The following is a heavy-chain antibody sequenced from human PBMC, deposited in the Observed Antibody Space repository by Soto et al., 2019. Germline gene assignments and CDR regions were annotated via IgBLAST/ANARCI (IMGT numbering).Heavy chain of an antibody. Sequence: QVQLVQSGAEVREPGASVKVSCKASGDSFTSLDINWVRQTTGQGLEWMGWMQPSSGRTGYAQKFQCRVNMTRDTSINTDYMELSSLTSDDTAFYYCARGVTAGVDYWGQGTLVTVSS. CDR1: GDSFTSLD. V-gene: IGHV1-8*01. CDR3: ARGVTAGVDY. J-gene: IGHJ4*02. D-gene: IGHD1-26*01. CDR2: MQPSSGRT.